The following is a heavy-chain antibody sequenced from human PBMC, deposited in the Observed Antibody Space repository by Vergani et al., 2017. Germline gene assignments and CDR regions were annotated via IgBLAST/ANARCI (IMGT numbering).Heavy chain of an antibody. CDR3: ARTPTGITRVRGVITSP. V-gene: IGHV4-39*07. D-gene: IGHD3-10*01. J-gene: IGHJ5*02. CDR1: GGSISSSSYY. Sequence: QLQLQESGPGLVKPSETLSLTCTVSGGSISSSSYYWGWIRQPPGKGLEWIGSIYYSGSTYYNPALKSRVTISVDTSKNQFSLKLSSVTAADTAVYYCARTPTGITRVRGVITSPWGQGTLVTVSS. CDR2: IYYSGST.